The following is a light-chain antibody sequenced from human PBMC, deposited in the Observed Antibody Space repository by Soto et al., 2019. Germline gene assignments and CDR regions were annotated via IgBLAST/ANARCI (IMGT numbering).Light chain of an antibody. CDR1: QTVSSC. V-gene: IGKV3-15*01. J-gene: IGKJ1*01. CDR3: QQYNNWPRT. CDR2: GAS. Sequence: EIVMTQSPSTLSVSLGERATITCRASQTVSSCLAWYQQKPGKAPRLLIYGASTRATGIPARFSGSGSGTEFTLTISSLQSEDFAVYYCQQYNNWPRTFGQGTKVEIK.